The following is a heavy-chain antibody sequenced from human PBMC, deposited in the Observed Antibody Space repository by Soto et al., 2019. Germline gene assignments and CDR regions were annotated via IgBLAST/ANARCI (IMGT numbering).Heavy chain of an antibody. Sequence: SETLSLTCTVSGGSISSYYWSWIRQPPGKGLEWIGYIYYSGSTNYNPSLKSRVTISVDTSKNQFSLKLSSVTAADTAVYYCARDLEVDTRSRYGSGPTYYYYYMDVWGKGTTVTVSS. J-gene: IGHJ6*03. CDR2: IYYSGST. CDR3: ARDLEVDTRSRYGSGPTYYYYYMDV. D-gene: IGHD3-10*01. V-gene: IGHV4-59*01. CDR1: GGSISSYY.